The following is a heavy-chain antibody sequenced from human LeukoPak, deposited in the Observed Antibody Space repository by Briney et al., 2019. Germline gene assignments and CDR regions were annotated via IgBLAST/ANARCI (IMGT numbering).Heavy chain of an antibody. V-gene: IGHV3-23*01. CDR1: GFTFSSYG. D-gene: IGHD3-10*01. CDR2: ISGSGGST. CDR3: AKDEMLWFGLSDY. Sequence: GSLRLSCAASGFTFSSYGMSWVRQAPGKGLEWVSAISGSGGSTYYADSVKGRFTISRDNSKNTLYLQMNSLRAEDTAVYYCAKDEMLWFGLSDYWGQGTLVTVSS. J-gene: IGHJ4*02.